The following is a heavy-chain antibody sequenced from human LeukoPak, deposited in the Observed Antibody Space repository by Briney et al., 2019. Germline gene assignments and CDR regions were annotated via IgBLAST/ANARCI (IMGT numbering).Heavy chain of an antibody. V-gene: IGHV1-46*01. D-gene: IGHD6-19*01. J-gene: IGHJ4*02. CDR3: ARDYSSGWPFDY. CDR1: GYTFTSYY. Sequence: ASVKVSCKASGYTFTSYYIHWVRQAPGQGLEWMGVINPSGGSTSYAQKFQGRVTMTRDTSTSTVYMELSSLRSEDTAVYYCARDYSSGWPFDYWGQGTLVTVSS. CDR2: INPSGGST.